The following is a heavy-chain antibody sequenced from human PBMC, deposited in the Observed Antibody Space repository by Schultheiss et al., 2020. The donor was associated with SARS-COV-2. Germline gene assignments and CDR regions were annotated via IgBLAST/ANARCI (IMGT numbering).Heavy chain of an antibody. CDR2: IYYSGST. J-gene: IGHJ4*02. D-gene: IGHD1-14*01. CDR1: GGSISSGGYY. V-gene: IGHV4-61*08. CDR3: ARDRTGQVDYFDY. Sequence: SETLSLTCTVSGGSISSGGYYWSWIRQHPGKGLEWIGYIYYSGSTNYNPSLKSRVTISVDTSKNQFSLKLSSVTAADTAVYYCARDRTGQVDYFDYWGQGTLVTVSS.